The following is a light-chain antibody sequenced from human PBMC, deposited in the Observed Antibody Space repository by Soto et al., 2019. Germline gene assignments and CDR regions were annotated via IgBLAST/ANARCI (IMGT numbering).Light chain of an antibody. CDR3: QRYNSYYT. CDR2: KAS. Sequence: DIPMTQSPSTLSASVGDRVTITCRASQSISSWLAWYQQKPGKAPKLLIYKASSLESAVPSRFSGSGSGTEFTLTISSLQADDFATYYCQRYNSYYTLGQGTKLEIK. J-gene: IGKJ2*01. V-gene: IGKV1-5*03. CDR1: QSISSW.